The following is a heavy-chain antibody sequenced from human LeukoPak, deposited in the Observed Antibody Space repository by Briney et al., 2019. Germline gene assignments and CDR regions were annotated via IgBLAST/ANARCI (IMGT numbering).Heavy chain of an antibody. D-gene: IGHD3-3*01. CDR1: GYTFTGYY. J-gene: IGHJ4*02. V-gene: IGHV1-2*02. CDR3: ARSAGLRFLEWLTLFDY. Sequence: ASVKVSCKASGYTFTGYYMHWVRQAPGQGLEWMGWINPNSGGTNYAQKFQGRVTMTRDTSISTAYMELSRLRSDDTAVYYCARSAGLRFLEWLTLFDYWGQGTLVTVSS. CDR2: INPNSGGT.